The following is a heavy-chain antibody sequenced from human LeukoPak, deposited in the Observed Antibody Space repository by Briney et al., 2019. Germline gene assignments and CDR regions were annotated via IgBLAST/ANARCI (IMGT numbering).Heavy chain of an antibody. CDR2: IYDSGST. Sequence: PSETLSLTCTVSGGSISSYYWSWIRQPPGKGLEWIGYIYDSGSTNYNPSLKSRVTISVDTSKNQFSLKLSSVTAADTAVYYCARVPGRKGLWLGDYYYYMDVWGKGTTVTVSS. J-gene: IGHJ6*03. CDR1: GGSISSYY. CDR3: ARVPGRKGLWLGDYYYYMDV. D-gene: IGHD5-18*01. V-gene: IGHV4-59*01.